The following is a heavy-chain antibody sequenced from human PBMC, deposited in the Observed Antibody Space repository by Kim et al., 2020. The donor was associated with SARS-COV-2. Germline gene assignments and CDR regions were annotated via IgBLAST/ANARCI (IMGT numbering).Heavy chain of an antibody. J-gene: IGHJ4*02. CDR3: AKDPHILSTVTRGFQY. CDR2: ISYDESNK. CDR1: GFTFSNYA. D-gene: IGHD4-17*01. Sequence: GGSLRLSCAASGFTFSNYAMHWVRQAPGKGLEWVAVISYDESNKDYADSVKGRFTISRDNSKNTLLLQVNSLRAEDTAVYYCAKDPHILSTVTRGFQYWGQGTLVTVSS. V-gene: IGHV3-30*18.